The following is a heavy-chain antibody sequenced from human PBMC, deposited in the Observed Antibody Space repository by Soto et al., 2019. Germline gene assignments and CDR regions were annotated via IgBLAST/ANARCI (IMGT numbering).Heavy chain of an antibody. Sequence: KRLEWMGWINAGNGNTKYSQKFQGRVTITRDTSASTAYMELSSLRSEDTAVYYCARAHVLLWFGELLPVSAPRGKGTLVTVSS. J-gene: IGHJ5*02. V-gene: IGHV1-3*01. CDR2: INAGNGNT. D-gene: IGHD3-10*01. CDR3: ARAHVLLWFGELLPVSAP.